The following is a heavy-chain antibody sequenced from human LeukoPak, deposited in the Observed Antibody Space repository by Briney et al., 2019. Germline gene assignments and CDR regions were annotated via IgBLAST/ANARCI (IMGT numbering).Heavy chain of an antibody. CDR1: GGSFSGYY. CDR2: IYYSGST. D-gene: IGHD5-24*01. V-gene: IGHV4-34*01. Sequence: SETLSLTCAVYGGSFSGYYWSWIRQPPGKGLEWIGSIYYSGSTYYNPSLKSRVTISVDTSKNQFSLKLSSVTAADTAVYYCARKLGRNFPPEINWFDPWGQGTLVTVSS. J-gene: IGHJ5*02. CDR3: ARKLGRNFPPEINWFDP.